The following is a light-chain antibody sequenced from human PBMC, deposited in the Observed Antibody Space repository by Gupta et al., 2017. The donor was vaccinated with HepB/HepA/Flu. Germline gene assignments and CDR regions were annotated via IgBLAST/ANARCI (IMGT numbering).Light chain of an antibody. V-gene: IGKV1-39*01. Sequence: DIQMTQSPSSLSASVGDRVTITCRASQSISNYLNWYQQKPGKAPKLLIYFESSLKSGVPSRFSGSGSGTDFTLTISRLQAEDFGTYYCQQRHSCPVTFGHGTKVDFK. CDR3: QQRHSCPVT. CDR1: QSISNY. J-gene: IGKJ3*01. CDR2: FES.